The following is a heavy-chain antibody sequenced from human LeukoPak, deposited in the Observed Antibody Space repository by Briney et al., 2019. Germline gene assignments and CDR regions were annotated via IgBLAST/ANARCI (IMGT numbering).Heavy chain of an antibody. V-gene: IGHV3-21*04. Sequence: PGGSLRLSCAASGFTFSSYSMNWVRQAPGKGLEWVSSISSSSSYIYYADSVKGRFTISRDNSKNTLYLQMNSLRAEDTAVYYCARAPVVPAARIWGEGYYYYYYMDVWGKGTTVTVSS. CDR1: GFTFSSYS. D-gene: IGHD2-2*01. J-gene: IGHJ6*03. CDR2: ISSSSSYI. CDR3: ARAPVVPAARIWGEGYYYYYYMDV.